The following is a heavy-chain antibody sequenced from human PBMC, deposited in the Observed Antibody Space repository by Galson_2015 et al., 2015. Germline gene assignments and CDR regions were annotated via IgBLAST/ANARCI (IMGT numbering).Heavy chain of an antibody. V-gene: IGHV3-48*02. CDR2: ISSSSATI. CDR1: GFTFSSYT. J-gene: IGHJ4*02. D-gene: IGHD1-26*01. Sequence: SLRLSCAASGFTFSSYTISWVRQAPGKGLEWVSYISSSSATIYYVDSVKGRSTISRDNAKNSLYLQMNSLRDEDTAVYYCARDPWRGSYKVFYFDYWGQGTLVTVSS. CDR3: ARDPWRGSYKVFYFDY.